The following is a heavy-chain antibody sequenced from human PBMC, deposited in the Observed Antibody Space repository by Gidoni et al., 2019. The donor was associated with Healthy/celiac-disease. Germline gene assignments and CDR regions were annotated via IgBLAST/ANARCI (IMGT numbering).Heavy chain of an antibody. J-gene: IGHJ5*02. D-gene: IGHD4-17*01. Sequence: QVQLQESGPGLVKPSETLSLTCTVSGGSISSYYWSWIRQPPGKGLGWIGYIYYSGSTNYNPSLKSRVTISVDTSKNQFSLKLSSVTAADTAVYYCARGGSGDLWFDPWGQGTLVTVSS. CDR1: GGSISSYY. CDR2: IYYSGST. CDR3: ARGGSGDLWFDP. V-gene: IGHV4-59*08.